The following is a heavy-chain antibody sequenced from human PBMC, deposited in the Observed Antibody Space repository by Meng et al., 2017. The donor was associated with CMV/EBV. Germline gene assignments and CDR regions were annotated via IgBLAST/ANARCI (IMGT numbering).Heavy chain of an antibody. CDR3: AIQLGYCSSTSCERDFDY. D-gene: IGHD2-2*01. CDR1: GGTFSSYA. V-gene: IGHV1-69*10. Sequence: SVKVSCKASGGTFSSYAISWVRQAPGQGLEWMGGIIPILGIANYAQKFQGRVTITEDKPTSTAYMEPSSLRSEDTAVYYCAIQLGYCSSTSCERDFDYWGQGTMVTVSS. J-gene: IGHJ4*02. CDR2: IIPILGIA.